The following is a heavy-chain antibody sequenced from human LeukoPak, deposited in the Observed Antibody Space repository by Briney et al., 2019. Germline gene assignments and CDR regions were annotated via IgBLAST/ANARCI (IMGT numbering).Heavy chain of an antibody. Sequence: PSETLSLTCTVSGGSISSGSYYWSWIRQPAGKGLEWIGRIYTSGSTNYNPSLKSRVTISVDTSKNQFSLKLSSVTAADTAVYYCARVYRPLGVFDYWGQGILVTVSS. V-gene: IGHV4-61*02. CDR1: GGSISSGSYY. J-gene: IGHJ4*02. CDR2: IYTSGST. D-gene: IGHD2-8*01. CDR3: ARVYRPLGVFDY.